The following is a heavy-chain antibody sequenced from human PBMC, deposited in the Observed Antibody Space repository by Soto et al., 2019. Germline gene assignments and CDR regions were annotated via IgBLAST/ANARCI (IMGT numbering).Heavy chain of an antibody. CDR1: GYTFTSYG. CDR2: ISAYNGNT. CDR3: ARDPTRTTSFWVHPRNNWFDP. J-gene: IGHJ5*02. V-gene: IGHV1-18*01. Sequence: QVQLVQSGAEVRKPGASVKVSCKASGYTFTSYGISWVRQAPGQGLEWMGWISAYNGNTNYAQKLQGRVTMTTDTSTSTAYMELRSLRSDDTAVYYCARDPTRTTSFWVHPRNNWFDPWGQGTLVTVSS. D-gene: IGHD3-3*01.